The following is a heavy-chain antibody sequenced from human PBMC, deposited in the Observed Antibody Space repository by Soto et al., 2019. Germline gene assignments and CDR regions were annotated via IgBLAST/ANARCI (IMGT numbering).Heavy chain of an antibody. J-gene: IGHJ4*02. CDR2: INPNSGGT. V-gene: IGHV1-2*02. CDR1: GYTFTGYY. D-gene: IGHD2-2*01. Sequence: AALKVSCKASGYTFTGYYMHWVRQAPGQGLEWMGWINPNSGGTNYAQKFQGRVTMTRDTSISTAYMELSRLRSDDTAVYYCVRVDETIVYCSSTSCECPWAGYFDYWGQGTLVTVSS. CDR3: VRVDETIVYCSSTSCECPWAGYFDY.